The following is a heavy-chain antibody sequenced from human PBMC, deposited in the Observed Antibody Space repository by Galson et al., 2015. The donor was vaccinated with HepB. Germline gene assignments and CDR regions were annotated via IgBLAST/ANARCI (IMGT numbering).Heavy chain of an antibody. Sequence: SVKVSCKASGYTFTSHAMHWVRQAPGQRLEWMGWINAGNGNTKYSQKFQGRVTITRDTSASTAYMELSSLRSEDTAVYYCARDSAGITMIYWGQGTLVTVSS. D-gene: IGHD3-22*01. CDR1: GYTFTSHA. CDR3: ARDSAGITMIY. CDR2: INAGNGNT. J-gene: IGHJ4*02. V-gene: IGHV1-3*01.